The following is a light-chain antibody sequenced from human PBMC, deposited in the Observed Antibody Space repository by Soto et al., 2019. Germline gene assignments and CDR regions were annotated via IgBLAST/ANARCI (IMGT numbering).Light chain of an antibody. V-gene: IGKV1-12*01. Sequence: DIQMTQAPSSVSASVGDRVTITCRAGPDINNRVAWFQQIPGRAPKYLIQAASILQSGFPSRFSATGSGTDFTLTIDSLQPEDFATYYCLQVKNFPRTFGQGTKLEIK. CDR3: LQVKNFPRT. J-gene: IGKJ1*01. CDR1: PDINNR. CDR2: AAS.